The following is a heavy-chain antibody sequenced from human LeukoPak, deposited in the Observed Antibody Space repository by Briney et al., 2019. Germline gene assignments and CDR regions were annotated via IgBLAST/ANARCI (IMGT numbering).Heavy chain of an antibody. J-gene: IGHJ3*02. V-gene: IGHV3-74*01. D-gene: IGHD5-12*01. CDR2: INSDGSST. CDR1: GFTFSSYW. CDR3: ARRTVATGAFDI. Sequence: VGSLRLSCAASGFTFSSYWMHWVRQAPGKGLVWVSRINSDGSSTSYADSVKGRFTISRDDAKNTLYLQMNSLRAEDTAVYYCARRTVATGAFDIWGQGTMVTVSS.